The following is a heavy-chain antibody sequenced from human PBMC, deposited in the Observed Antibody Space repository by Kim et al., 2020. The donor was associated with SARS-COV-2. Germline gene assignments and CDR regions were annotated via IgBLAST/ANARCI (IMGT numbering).Heavy chain of an antibody. CDR3: GRQRKIEFGDFEPFDF. V-gene: IGHV4-39*01. D-gene: IGHD2-21*02. CDR1: GDSISRSTSF. Sequence: SETLSLTCSVSGDSISRSTSFWGWVRQPPGGGLEWIALIYSNGRTHYNPSLKSRVTISVDTSKNQFSLEMRSVTAADTATYFCGRQRKIEFGDFEPFDFWGPGALVAVS. J-gene: IGHJ4*02. CDR2: IYSNGRT.